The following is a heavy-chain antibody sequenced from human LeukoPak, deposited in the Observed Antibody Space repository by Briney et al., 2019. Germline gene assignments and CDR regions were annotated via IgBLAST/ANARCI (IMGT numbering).Heavy chain of an antibody. CDR3: ARAYCSSTSCYKVYYMDV. Sequence: PSETLSLTCTVSGGSISDFYWAWIRQPADKGLEYIGRIFADEDSKYNPNLNPSLKSRVSMSADTSKNQVSLKLTSVTAADTAVYYCARAYCSSTSCYKVYYMDVWGKGTTVTVSS. D-gene: IGHD2-2*02. CDR2: IFADEDS. J-gene: IGHJ6*03. CDR1: GGSISDFY. V-gene: IGHV4-4*07.